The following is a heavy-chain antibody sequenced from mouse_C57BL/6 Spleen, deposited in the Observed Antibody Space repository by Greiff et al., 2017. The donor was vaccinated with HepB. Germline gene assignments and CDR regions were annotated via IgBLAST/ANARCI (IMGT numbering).Heavy chain of an antibody. CDR1: GYAFSSSW. CDR2: IYPGDGDT. J-gene: IGHJ4*01. V-gene: IGHV1-82*01. Sequence: VMLVESGPELVKPGASVKISCKASGYAFSSSWMNWVKQRPGKGLEWIGRIYPGDGDTNYNGKFKGKATLTADKSSSTAYMQLSSLTSEDSAVYFCARYYYGSSYGAMDYWGQGTSVTVSS. D-gene: IGHD1-1*01. CDR3: ARYYYGSSYGAMDY.